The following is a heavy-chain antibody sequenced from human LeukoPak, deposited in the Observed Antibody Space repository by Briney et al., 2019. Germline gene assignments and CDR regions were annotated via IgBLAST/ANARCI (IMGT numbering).Heavy chain of an antibody. Sequence: GASVKVSCKASGGTFSSYAISWVRQAPGQGLEWMGGAIPIFGTANYAQKFQGRVTITTDESTSTAYMELSSLRSEDTAVYYCVGGDYYDSSGYPYDYWGQGTLVTVSS. CDR3: VGGDYYDSSGYPYDY. J-gene: IGHJ4*02. CDR2: AIPIFGTA. V-gene: IGHV1-69*05. D-gene: IGHD3-22*01. CDR1: GGTFSSYA.